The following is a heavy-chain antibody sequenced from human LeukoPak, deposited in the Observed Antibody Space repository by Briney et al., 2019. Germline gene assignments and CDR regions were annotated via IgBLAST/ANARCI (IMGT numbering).Heavy chain of an antibody. CDR3: AKGADVLIPAAGSLFDY. CDR1: GFTFSSYA. J-gene: IGHJ4*02. D-gene: IGHD6-13*01. Sequence: WGSLRLSCAASGFTFSSYAMSWVRQVPGQGLEWVSAISGSGGSTDYADSVKGRVTISRDNSKNTLYLQMNSLRAEDTAVYYCAKGADVLIPAAGSLFDYWGQGTLVTVSS. V-gene: IGHV3-23*01. CDR2: ISGSGGST.